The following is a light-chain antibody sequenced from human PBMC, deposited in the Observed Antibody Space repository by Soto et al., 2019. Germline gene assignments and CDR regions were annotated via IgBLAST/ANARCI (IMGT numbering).Light chain of an antibody. Sequence: QSVLTQPRSVSGSPGQSVTISCSGTSSDVGGYNFVSWYQQHPGTAPKLMIYDVSRRPSGVPDRFSGSKSGNTASLTISGLQAEDEADYYCCSYAGGYTFVFGTGTKGTVL. CDR1: SSDVGGYNF. CDR2: DVS. V-gene: IGLV2-11*01. J-gene: IGLJ1*01. CDR3: CSYAGGYTFV.